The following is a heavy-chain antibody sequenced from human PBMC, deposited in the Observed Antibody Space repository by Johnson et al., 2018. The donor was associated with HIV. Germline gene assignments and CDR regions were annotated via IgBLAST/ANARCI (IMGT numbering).Heavy chain of an antibody. CDR3: AREYEAFDI. V-gene: IGHV3-30*04. J-gene: IGHJ3*02. CDR2: ISYDGSKK. Sequence: QREGGEEGGGGGKKGRERRRAGEEERGTGRSYAMHWVRQAPGKGLEWVAVISYDGSKKYYADSVKGRFTISRDNAKNSLYLQMNSLRAEDTAVYYCAREYEAFDI. CDR1: RGTGRSYA.